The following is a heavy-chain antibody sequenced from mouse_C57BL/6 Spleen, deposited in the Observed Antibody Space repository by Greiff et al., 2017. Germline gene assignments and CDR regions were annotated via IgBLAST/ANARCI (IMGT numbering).Heavy chain of an antibody. Sequence: EVKLMESEGGLVQPGSSMKLSCTASGFTFIDYYMAWVRQVPEKGLEWVANINYDGSSTYYLDSLKSRFIISRDNAKNILYLQMSSLKSEDTATYYCARLWGYFDYWGQGTTLTVSS. J-gene: IGHJ2*01. CDR3: ARLWGYFDY. CDR1: GFTFIDYY. V-gene: IGHV5-16*01. D-gene: IGHD4-1*01. CDR2: INYDGSST.